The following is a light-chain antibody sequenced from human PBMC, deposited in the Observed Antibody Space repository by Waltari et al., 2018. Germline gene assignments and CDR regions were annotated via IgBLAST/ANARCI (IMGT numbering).Light chain of an antibody. CDR1: TSDIGAYIY. CDR3: CSYTTSDTWV. J-gene: IGLJ2*01. Sequence: QSAPTQPPSVSGSPGQSVTISCSGSTSDIGAYIYVSWYQQHPGKAPRLMIYGVNNRPSGVSDRFSGSKSGNTASLTISGLQAEDEADYYCCSYTTSDTWVFGGGTRLTVL. V-gene: IGLV2-14*03. CDR2: GVN.